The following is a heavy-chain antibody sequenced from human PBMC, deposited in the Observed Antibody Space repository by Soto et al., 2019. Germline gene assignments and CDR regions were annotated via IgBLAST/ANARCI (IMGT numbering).Heavy chain of an antibody. CDR3: ARAGTSYGYSFYYGMDV. J-gene: IGHJ6*02. V-gene: IGHV4-34*01. CDR2: INHSGST. D-gene: IGHD5-18*01. Sequence: ETLSLTCAVYGGSFSGYYWSWIRQPPGKGLEWIGEINHSGSTNYNPSLKSRVTISVDTSKNQFSLKLSSVTAADTAVYYCARAGTSYGYSFYYGMDVWGQGTTVTVSS. CDR1: GGSFSGYY.